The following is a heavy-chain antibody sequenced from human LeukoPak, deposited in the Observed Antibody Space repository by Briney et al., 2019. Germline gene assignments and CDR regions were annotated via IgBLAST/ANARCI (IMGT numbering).Heavy chain of an antibody. D-gene: IGHD1/OR15-1a*01. Sequence: SETLSLTCTVSGGSISSGSYYWSWIRQPAGKGLEWIGRIYTSGSTNYNPSLKSRVTISVDTSKNQFSLKLSSVTAADTAVYYCATGGGTQYPIDYWGQGTLVTVSS. CDR1: GGSISSGSYY. CDR3: ATGGGTQYPIDY. J-gene: IGHJ4*02. V-gene: IGHV4-61*02. CDR2: IYTSGST.